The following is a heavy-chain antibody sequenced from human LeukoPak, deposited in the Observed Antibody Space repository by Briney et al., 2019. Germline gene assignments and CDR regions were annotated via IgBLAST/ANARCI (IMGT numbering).Heavy chain of an antibody. J-gene: IGHJ4*02. V-gene: IGHV4-59*01. CDR2: IYYSGST. CDR1: GGSISSYY. D-gene: IGHD5-24*01. CDR3: ARDRSDDGYNPYYFDY. Sequence: KPSETLSLTCTVSGGSISSYYWSWIRQPPGKGLEWIGYIYYSGSTNHNPSLKSRVTISVDTSKNQFSLKLSSVTAADTAVYYCARDRSDDGYNPYYFDYWGQGTLVTVSS.